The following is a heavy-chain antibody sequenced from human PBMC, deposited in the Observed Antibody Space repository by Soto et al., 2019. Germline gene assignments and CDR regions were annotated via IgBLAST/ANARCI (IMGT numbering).Heavy chain of an antibody. Sequence: PGGSLRLSCTASGFTFGDYAMSWFRQAPGKGLEWVGFIRSKAYGGTTEYAASVKGRFTISRDDSKSIAYLQMNSLKTEDTAVYYCTRDLVSGWYGDYYYYGMDVWGQGTTVTVSS. CDR1: GFTFGDYA. J-gene: IGHJ6*02. V-gene: IGHV3-49*03. CDR2: IRSKAYGGTT. D-gene: IGHD6-19*01. CDR3: TRDLVSGWYGDYYYYGMDV.